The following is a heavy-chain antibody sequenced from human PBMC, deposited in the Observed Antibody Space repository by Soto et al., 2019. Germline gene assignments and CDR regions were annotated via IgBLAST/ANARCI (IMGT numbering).Heavy chain of an antibody. CDR3: ARVPSTRDIWSYGVGGKYYYYYMDV. CDR1: GFSFSHYC. V-gene: IGHV3-7*04. J-gene: IGHJ6*03. D-gene: IGHD1-7*01. Sequence: EVQLVESGGGLVQPGGSLRLSCAASGFSFSHYCMSWVRQAPGKGLEWVANIKQDGSEKYDVDSVKGRVTISRDNAKNSMFLQMDSLREEATAVYYCARVPSTRDIWSYGVGGKYYYYYMDVWGKGTTVTVSS. CDR2: IKQDGSEK.